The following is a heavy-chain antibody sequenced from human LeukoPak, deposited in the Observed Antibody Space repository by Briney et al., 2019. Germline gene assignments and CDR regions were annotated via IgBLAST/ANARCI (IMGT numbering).Heavy chain of an antibody. D-gene: IGHD3-3*01. Sequence: ASVKVSCKASGFTFTSSAMQWVRQARGQRLEWIGWIVVGSGNTNYAQKFQERVTITRDMSTSTAYMEPSSLRSEDTAVYYCAADNRANDFWSGYYAFDIWGQGTMVTVSS. J-gene: IGHJ3*02. CDR2: IVVGSGNT. CDR3: AADNRANDFWSGYYAFDI. V-gene: IGHV1-58*02. CDR1: GFTFTSSA.